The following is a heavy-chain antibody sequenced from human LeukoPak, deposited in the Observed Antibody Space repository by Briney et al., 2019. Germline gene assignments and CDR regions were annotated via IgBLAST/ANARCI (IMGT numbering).Heavy chain of an antibody. CDR3: ARGTLRGANGAYGMDV. CDR2: VYSSGST. Sequence: SETLSLTCTVSSGSISNYYWSWIRQPPGKALEWIGHVYSSGSTKYNPSLISRVTISVDTSKDQFSLRLTSVTSMDTAVYYCARGTLRGANGAYGMDVWGQGTTVTVSS. J-gene: IGHJ6*02. D-gene: IGHD2-8*01. CDR1: SGSISNYY. V-gene: IGHV4-59*01.